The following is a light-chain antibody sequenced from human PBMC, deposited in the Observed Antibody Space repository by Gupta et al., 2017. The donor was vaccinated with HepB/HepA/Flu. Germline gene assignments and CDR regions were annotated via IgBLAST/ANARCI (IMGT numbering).Light chain of an antibody. CDR2: DAS. Sequence: IVMKQSPGTLSVSPGERATLSCTASQTVSSSVAWYQQKPGQAPRLLIYDASTRVASIPHRFSGSGCGTEFTLTINSRQSADVAVYFCQQYDQWPSFTFGHGTTVNIK. J-gene: IGKJ3*01. CDR1: QTVSSS. V-gene: IGKV3-15*01. CDR3: QQYDQWPSFT.